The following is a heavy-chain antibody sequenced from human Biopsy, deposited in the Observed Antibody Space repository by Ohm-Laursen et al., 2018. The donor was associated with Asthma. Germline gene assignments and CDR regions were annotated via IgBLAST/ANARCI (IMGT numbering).Heavy chain of an antibody. CDR2: ISKDASTQ. V-gene: IGHV3-30*01. Sequence: SLRLSCAASGFSFSNFAIHWVRQAPGKGLEWVGVISKDASTQDYADSVKGRFTMARDNSKNTLDLQMNSPREEDTAVYYCVRDGTDDAFDIWGQGTVVSVSS. CDR1: GFSFSNFA. D-gene: IGHD1-1*01. CDR3: VRDGTDDAFDI. J-gene: IGHJ3*02.